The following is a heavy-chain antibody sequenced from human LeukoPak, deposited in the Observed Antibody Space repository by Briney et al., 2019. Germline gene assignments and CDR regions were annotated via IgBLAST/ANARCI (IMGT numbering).Heavy chain of an antibody. CDR3: AKSLKNYDFWSGYVEYFQH. CDR2: ISGNGGST. Sequence: GWSLRLSCAASGFTFSSYAMSWVRQAPGKGLGWVSVISGNGGSTYYADSVKGRFTTSRDNSKTTLYLQMNSLRAEDTAVYYCAKSLKNYDFWSGYVEYFQHWGQGTLVTVSS. D-gene: IGHD3-3*01. J-gene: IGHJ1*01. CDR1: GFTFSSYA. V-gene: IGHV3-23*01.